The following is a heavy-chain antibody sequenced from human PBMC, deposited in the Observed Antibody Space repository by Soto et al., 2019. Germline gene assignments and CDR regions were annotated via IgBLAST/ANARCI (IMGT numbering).Heavy chain of an antibody. J-gene: IGHJ6*02. Sequence: GGSLRLSCAASGFTFSSYSMNWVRQAPGKGLEWVSYISSSSSTIYYADSVKGRFTISRDNAKNSLYLQMNSLRAEDTAVYYCARDHSLKDTAMDMDVWGQGTTVTVSS. CDR1: GFTFSSYS. CDR2: ISSSSSTI. V-gene: IGHV3-48*01. D-gene: IGHD5-18*01. CDR3: ARDHSLKDTAMDMDV.